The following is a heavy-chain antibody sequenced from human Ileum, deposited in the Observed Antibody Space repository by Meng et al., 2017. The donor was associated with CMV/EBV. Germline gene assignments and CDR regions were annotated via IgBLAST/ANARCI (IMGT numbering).Heavy chain of an antibody. D-gene: IGHD6-13*01. CDR1: GFTFSNYW. Sequence: GGSLRLSCVVSGFTFSNYWMHWVRQFPGRGLEWVANLNQDGSGEYYVDSVKGRITISRDNAKDSLYLQMHSLRVEDTAVYYCARGTTGTPGTDYWGQGTLVTVSS. CDR3: ARGTTGTPGTDY. V-gene: IGHV3-7*01. CDR2: LNQDGSGE. J-gene: IGHJ4*01.